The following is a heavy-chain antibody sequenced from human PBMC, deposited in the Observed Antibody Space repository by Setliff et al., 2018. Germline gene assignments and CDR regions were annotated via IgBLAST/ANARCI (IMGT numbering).Heavy chain of an antibody. CDR3: ARAPLESGYYYGQGHYFDY. J-gene: IGHJ4*02. Sequence: GGSLSLSCVASESTFSNYAINWVRQAPGRGLEWVSGISGGGINTDYADSVKGRFTISRDNAKDTLYLQMNSLRAEDTAVYYCARAPLESGYYYGQGHYFDYWGQGTLVTVSS. D-gene: IGHD5-18*01. CDR2: ISGGGINT. CDR1: ESTFSNYA. V-gene: IGHV3-23*01.